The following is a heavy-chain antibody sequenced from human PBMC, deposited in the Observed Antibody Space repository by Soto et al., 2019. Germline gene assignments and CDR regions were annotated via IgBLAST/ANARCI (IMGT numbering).Heavy chain of an antibody. CDR2: IYYSGST. D-gene: IGHD3-16*01. V-gene: IGHV4-31*03. J-gene: IGHJ4*02. Sequence: QVQLQESCPGLVKPSQTLSLTCTVSGSSISSGGYYWSWIRRHPGKGLAWLGYIYYSGSTSYNPSLKSRVTRSVETSNSQLSLRLSSVPAADTAGYDCASDVARGGSFDYWGQGHRVTVS. CDR3: ASDVARGGSFDY. CDR1: GSSISSGGYY.